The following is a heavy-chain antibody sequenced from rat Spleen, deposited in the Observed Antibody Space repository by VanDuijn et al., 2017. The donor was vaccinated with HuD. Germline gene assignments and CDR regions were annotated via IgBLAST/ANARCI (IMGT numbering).Heavy chain of an antibody. CDR3: ARHDETTTGYFDY. J-gene: IGHJ2*01. D-gene: IGHD1-10*01. Sequence: EVQLQESGPGLVKPSQSLSLTCSVTGHSITSGYRWNWIRKFPGNKLEWMGYINSAGTTIYSPSLKSRISITRDTSKNQFFLQVNSVTTEDTATYYCARHDETTTGYFDYWGQGVMVTVSS. CDR2: INSAGTT. CDR1: GHSITSGYR. V-gene: IGHV3-3*01.